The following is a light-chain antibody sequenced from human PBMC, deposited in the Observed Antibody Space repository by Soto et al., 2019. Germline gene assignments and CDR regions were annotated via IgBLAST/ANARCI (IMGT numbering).Light chain of an antibody. J-gene: IGKJ4*01. CDR3: RQHYNWPPYT. CDR2: GAS. V-gene: IGKV3-15*01. Sequence: EVVMTQSPATLSVSPGDRATLSCRASQSVDNNLAWYQQKPGQAPRLLVYGASTRATGIPARFTGCGSGTAFTIIIIGRQSYEYVVFYCRQHYNWPPYTFGEGTKVQIK. CDR1: QSVDNN.